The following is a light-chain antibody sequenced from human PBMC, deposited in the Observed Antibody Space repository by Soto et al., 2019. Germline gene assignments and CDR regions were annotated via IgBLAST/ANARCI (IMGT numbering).Light chain of an antibody. CDR3: QKYDRAPRT. Sequence: DIQMTQSPPSLSASVGDRVTITCRASQGIGNYLAWYQQKPGKVPKLLIYGASTLQSGVPSRFSGSGSGTDFTRTISSLRPEDVATYYCQKYDRAPRTFGPGTRVEIK. CDR2: GAS. V-gene: IGKV1-27*01. J-gene: IGKJ1*01. CDR1: QGIGNY.